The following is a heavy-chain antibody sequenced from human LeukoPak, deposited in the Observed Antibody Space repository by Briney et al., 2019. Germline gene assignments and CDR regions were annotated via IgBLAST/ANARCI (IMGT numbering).Heavy chain of an antibody. CDR3: ARRPHVPNYYDSSGYWFDP. V-gene: IGHV5-51*01. CDR1: GYSFTTYW. D-gene: IGHD3-22*01. Sequence: GESLKISCKGSGYSFTTYWIGWVRQMPGKGLEWMGIIYPGDSDTRYSPSFQGQVTISADKSISTAYLQWSSLKASDTAMYYCARRPHVPNYYDSSGYWFDPWGQGTLVTVSS. CDR2: IYPGDSDT. J-gene: IGHJ5*02.